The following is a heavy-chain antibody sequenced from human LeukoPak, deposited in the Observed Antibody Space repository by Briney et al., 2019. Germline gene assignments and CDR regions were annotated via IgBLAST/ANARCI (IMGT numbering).Heavy chain of an antibody. CDR1: GYTFMDYG. Sequence: ASVKVSCKASGYTFMDYGISWVRQAPGQGLEWMGWIYAHNGNTNYAQNLQGRVTMTTDTSTSTAYMELRSLRSDDTAVYYCARDDCSSISCYGNWFDRWGQGTLVTVSS. V-gene: IGHV1-18*01. D-gene: IGHD2-2*01. J-gene: IGHJ5*02. CDR3: ARDDCSSISCYGNWFDR. CDR2: IYAHNGNT.